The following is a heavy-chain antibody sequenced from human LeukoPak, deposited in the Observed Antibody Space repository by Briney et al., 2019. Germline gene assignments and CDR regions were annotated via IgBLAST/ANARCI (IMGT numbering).Heavy chain of an antibody. V-gene: IGHV1-2*02. CDR1: GYTFTGYY. J-gene: IGHJ3*02. CDR2: INPNSGGT. CDR3: AQPAVPEGGDGAFDI. Sequence: ASVKVSCKASGYTFTGYYMHWVRQAPGQGLEWMGWINPNSGGTNYAQKFQGRVTMTRDTSISTAYMELSRLRSDDTAVYYCAQPAVPEGGDGAFDIWGQGTMVTVSS. D-gene: IGHD2-2*01.